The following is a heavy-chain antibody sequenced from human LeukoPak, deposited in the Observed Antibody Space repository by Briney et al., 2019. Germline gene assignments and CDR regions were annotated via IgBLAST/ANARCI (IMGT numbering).Heavy chain of an antibody. CDR2: TYYRSKWYN. CDR3: ARDYSSSWAEEDYYGMDV. V-gene: IGHV6-1*01. Sequence: SQTLSLTCAISGDSVSSNSAAWNWIRQSPSRGLEWLGRTYYRSKWYNDYAVSVKSRITINPHTSKNQFSLQLNSVTPEDTAVYYCARDYSSSWAEEDYYGMDVWGQGTTVTVSS. J-gene: IGHJ6*02. D-gene: IGHD6-13*01. CDR1: GDSVSSNSAA.